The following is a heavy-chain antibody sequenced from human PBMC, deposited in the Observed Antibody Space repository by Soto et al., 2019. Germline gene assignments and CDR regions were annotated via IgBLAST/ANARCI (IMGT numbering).Heavy chain of an antibody. Sequence: GGSLRLSCAASGFTFSSYSMNWVRQAPGKGLEWVSSISSSSSYIYYADSVKGRFTISRDNAKNSLYLQMNSLRAEDTAVYYCARYYYDSSGIHYYGMDVWGQGTTVTVSS. V-gene: IGHV3-21*01. CDR3: ARYYYDSSGIHYYGMDV. CDR2: ISSSSSYI. J-gene: IGHJ6*02. CDR1: GFTFSSYS. D-gene: IGHD3-22*01.